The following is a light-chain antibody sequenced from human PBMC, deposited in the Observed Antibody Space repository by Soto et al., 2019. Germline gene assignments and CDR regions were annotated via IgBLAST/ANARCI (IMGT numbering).Light chain of an antibody. J-gene: IGKJ4*01. Sequence: DILMTQSPDSLAVSLGERATINCKSSQSVLYSPNNNNYLAWYRQRPGQPPELLIYWASTRESGVPDRFSGSGSGTDFTLTISSLQAEDVAVYYCQQYYSTPLTFGGGTKVEIK. CDR2: WAS. V-gene: IGKV4-1*01. CDR1: QSVLYSPNNNNY. CDR3: QQYYSTPLT.